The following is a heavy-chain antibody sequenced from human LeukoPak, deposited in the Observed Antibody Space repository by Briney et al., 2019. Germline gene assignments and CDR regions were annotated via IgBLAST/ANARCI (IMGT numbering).Heavy chain of an antibody. CDR2: IESSGATT. D-gene: IGHD4-17*01. CDR3: ARDTYGAPDS. CDR1: GFTISTYW. V-gene: IGHV3-23*01. Sequence: PGGSLRLSCTASGFTISTYWMSWARQAPGKGLEWVSLIESSGATTYYADSVKGRFTISRDDSKNTLYLQMNSLRAEDTALYYCARDTYGAPDSWGQGTLVTVSS. J-gene: IGHJ4*02.